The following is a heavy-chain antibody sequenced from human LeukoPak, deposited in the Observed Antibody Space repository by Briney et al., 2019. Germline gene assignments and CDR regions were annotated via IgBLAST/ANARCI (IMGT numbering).Heavy chain of an antibody. CDR3: ARTVRGVFDY. J-gene: IGHJ4*02. CDR2: IYYGGST. Sequence: SETLSLTCTVSGGSISSYYWSWIRQPPGKGLEWIGYIYYGGSTNYNPSLKSRVTISVDTSKNQFSLKLSSVTAADTAVYYCARTVRGVFDYWGQGTLVTVSS. D-gene: IGHD3-10*01. CDR1: GGSISSYY. V-gene: IGHV4-59*01.